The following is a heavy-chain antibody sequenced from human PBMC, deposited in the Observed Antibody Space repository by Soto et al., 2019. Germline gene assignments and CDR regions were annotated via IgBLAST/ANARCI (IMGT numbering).Heavy chain of an antibody. CDR1: GDSISSFY. V-gene: IGHV4-59*01. J-gene: IGHJ4*02. CDR3: ARVGYCSSTPCWPIGYFEY. D-gene: IGHD2-2*01. Sequence: QVQLQESGPGLVKPSETLSLTCTVSGDSISSFYWTWIRQPPGKGLEWVGYIFSSGSTNYNPSLNSLVTISVDTSENQFSLKLTSVTAADTAVYYCARVGYCSSTPCWPIGYFEYWGQGTLVTVSS. CDR2: IFSSGST.